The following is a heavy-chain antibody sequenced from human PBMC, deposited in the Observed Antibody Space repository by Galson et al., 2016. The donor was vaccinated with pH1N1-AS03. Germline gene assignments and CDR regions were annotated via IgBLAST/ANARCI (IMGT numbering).Heavy chain of an antibody. CDR1: GYTFTGFS. J-gene: IGHJ6*02. D-gene: IGHD2-2*01. CDR3: ARDPRGPCTSSTCPTAYYFGMDV. Sequence: SVKVSCKASGYTFTGFSINWVRQAPGQGLVLMGWINPKSGVTNYAQKFQAWVTMTRDTSSSTAYMELSGLKSDDTAVYYCARDPRGPCTSSTCPTAYYFGMDVWGQGTTVIVSS. CDR2: INPKSGVT. V-gene: IGHV1-2*04.